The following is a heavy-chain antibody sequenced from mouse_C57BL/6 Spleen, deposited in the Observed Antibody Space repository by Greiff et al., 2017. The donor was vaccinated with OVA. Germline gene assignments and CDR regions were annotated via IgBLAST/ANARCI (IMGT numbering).Heavy chain of an antibody. CDR3: AGYGYDVRAWFAY. J-gene: IGHJ3*01. CDR1: GYTFTSYW. Sequence: QVQLQQPGAELVKPGASVKLSCKASGYTFTSYWMHWVKQRPGQGLEWIGMIHPNSGSTNYNEKFKSKATLTVDKSSSTAYMQLSSLTSEDSAVYYCAGYGYDVRAWFAYWGQGTLVTVSA. D-gene: IGHD2-2*01. CDR2: IHPNSGST. V-gene: IGHV1-64*01.